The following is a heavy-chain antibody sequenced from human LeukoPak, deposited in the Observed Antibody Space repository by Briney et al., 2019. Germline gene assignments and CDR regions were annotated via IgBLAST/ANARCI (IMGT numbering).Heavy chain of an antibody. CDR2: ISGSGGNT. CDR1: GFTFSSYA. J-gene: IGHJ4*02. D-gene: IGHD6-13*01. CDR3: AKRLSSSSTWYYFDY. V-gene: IGHV3-23*01. Sequence: GGSLRLSCAASGFTFSSYAMTWVRQAPGKGLEWVSAISGSGGNTYYADSVKGRFTISRDNSKNTLYLQMNSLRAEDTAVYYCAKRLSSSSTWYYFDYWGQGTLVTVSS.